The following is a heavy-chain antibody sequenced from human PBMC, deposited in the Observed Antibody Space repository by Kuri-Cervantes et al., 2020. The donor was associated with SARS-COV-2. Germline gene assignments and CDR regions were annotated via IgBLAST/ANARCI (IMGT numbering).Heavy chain of an antibody. Sequence: GESLKISCAASGFTFSSYGMHWVCQAPGKGLEWVAFIRYDGSNKYYADSVKGRFTISRDNSKNTLYLQMNSLRAEDTAVYYCASTSFVDIVATSEYYYYYYYMDVWGKGTTVTVSS. CDR1: GFTFSSYG. J-gene: IGHJ6*03. CDR3: ASTSFVDIVATSEYYYYYYYMDV. D-gene: IGHD5-12*01. CDR2: IRYDGSNK. V-gene: IGHV3-30*02.